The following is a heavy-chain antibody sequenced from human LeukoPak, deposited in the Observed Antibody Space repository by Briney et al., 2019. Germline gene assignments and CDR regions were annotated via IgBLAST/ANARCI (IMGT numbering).Heavy chain of an antibody. V-gene: IGHV3-21*01. CDR3: ARDDYGDLREDY. CDR2: ISSSSSYI. D-gene: IGHD4-17*01. CDR1: GFTFSSYS. Sequence: PGGSLRLSCAASGFTFSSYSMNWVRQAPGKGLEWVSSISSSSSYIYYADSVKGRFTISRDNAKNSLYLQMNSLRAEDTAVYYCARDDYGDLREDYWGQGTLVTVST. J-gene: IGHJ4*02.